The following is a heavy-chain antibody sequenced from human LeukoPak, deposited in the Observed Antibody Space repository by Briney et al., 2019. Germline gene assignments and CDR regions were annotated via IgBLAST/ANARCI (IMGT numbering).Heavy chain of an antibody. D-gene: IGHD2-21*02. J-gene: IGHJ4*02. V-gene: IGHV3-73*01. CDR2: IRTKANNYAT. CDR1: GFPFSGST. CDR3: SRHEALPGDY. Sequence: GSLSLSCAASGFPFSGSTVHWVRQASGKGLDWVGHIRTKANNYATAYAASVKGRFTISRDDSKNTAYLQMNSLKNEDTAVYYCSRHEALPGDYWGQGTLVTVSS.